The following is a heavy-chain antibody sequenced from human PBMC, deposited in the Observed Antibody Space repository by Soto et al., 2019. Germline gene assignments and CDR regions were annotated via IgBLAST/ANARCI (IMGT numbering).Heavy chain of an antibody. J-gene: IGHJ6*03. Sequence: SETLSLTCTVSGGSISSGGYYWSWIRQHPGKGLEWIGYIYYSGGTYYNPSLKSRVTISVDTSKNQFSLKLSSVTAADTAVYYCARALHCSSTSCYLNYYYMDVWGKGTTVTVSS. D-gene: IGHD2-2*01. CDR3: ARALHCSSTSCYLNYYYMDV. CDR1: GGSISSGGYY. V-gene: IGHV4-31*03. CDR2: IYYSGGT.